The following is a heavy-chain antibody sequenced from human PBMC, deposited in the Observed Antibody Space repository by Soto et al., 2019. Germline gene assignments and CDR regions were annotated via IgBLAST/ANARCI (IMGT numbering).Heavy chain of an antibody. CDR2: MNPNSGNT. V-gene: IGHV1-8*01. CDR3: ARVGRRSSWYYYYGMDV. J-gene: IGHJ6*02. Sequence: GASVKVSCKASGYTFTSYDINWVRQATGQGLEWMGWMNPNSGNTGYAQKFQGRVTMTRNTSISTAYMELSSLRSEDTAVYYCARVGRRSSWYYYYGMDVWGQGTTVTVSS. CDR1: GYTFTSYD. D-gene: IGHD6-13*01.